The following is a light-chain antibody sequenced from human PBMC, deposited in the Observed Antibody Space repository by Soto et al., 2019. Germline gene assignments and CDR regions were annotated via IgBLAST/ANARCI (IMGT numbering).Light chain of an antibody. J-gene: IGKJ5*01. CDR1: QSISSS. CDR2: AAA. V-gene: IGKV1-39*01. Sequence: QMTQSPSSLSASVGDRVTITCRASQSISSSLNWYQQKPGKAPKLLIYAAASLQSWVPSRFSGSGSGTDFTLTISSLQPEDFATYYCQQSYSTPDTFGQGTRLEIK. CDR3: QQSYSTPDT.